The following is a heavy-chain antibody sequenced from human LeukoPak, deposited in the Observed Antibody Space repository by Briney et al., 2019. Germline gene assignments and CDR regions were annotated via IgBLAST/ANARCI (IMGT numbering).Heavy chain of an antibody. Sequence: SETLSLTCTVSGGSISSSNYYWGWIRQPPGKGLEWIGSIYYGGSTYYNPSLKSRVTIFIDTSKNQFSLKLSPVTAADTAVYYCARHFSTDAMAAAANFDYWGQGTLVTVSS. J-gene: IGHJ4*02. CDR2: IYYGGST. V-gene: IGHV4-39*01. CDR3: ARHFSTDAMAAAANFDY. D-gene: IGHD6-13*01. CDR1: GGSISSSNYY.